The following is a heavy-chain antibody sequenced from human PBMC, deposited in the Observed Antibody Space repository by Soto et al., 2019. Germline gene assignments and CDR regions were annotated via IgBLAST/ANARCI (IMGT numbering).Heavy chain of an antibody. Sequence: GSLRLSCAASGFTFSSYSMNWVRQAPGKGLEWVSSISSSSSYIYYADSVKGRFTISRDNAKNSLYLQMNSLRAEDTAVYYCARDSNYGGYPFDYWGQGSLVTGSS. CDR2: ISSSSSYI. V-gene: IGHV3-21*01. CDR3: ARDSNYGGYPFDY. D-gene: IGHD5-12*01. J-gene: IGHJ4*02. CDR1: GFTFSSYS.